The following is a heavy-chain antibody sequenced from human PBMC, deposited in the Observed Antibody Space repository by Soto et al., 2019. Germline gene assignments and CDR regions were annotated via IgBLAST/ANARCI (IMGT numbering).Heavy chain of an antibody. CDR1: GGTFSSYA. V-gene: IGHV1-69*06. D-gene: IGHD3-9*01. CDR3: ARFSERKLRYFDWLPENDAFDI. Sequence: GASVKVSYKASGGTFSSYAISWVRQAPGQGLEWMGGITPIFGTANYAQKFQGRVTITADKSTSTAYMELSSLRSEDTAVYYCARFSERKLRYFDWLPENDAFDIWGQGTMVTVS. CDR2: ITPIFGTA. J-gene: IGHJ3*02.